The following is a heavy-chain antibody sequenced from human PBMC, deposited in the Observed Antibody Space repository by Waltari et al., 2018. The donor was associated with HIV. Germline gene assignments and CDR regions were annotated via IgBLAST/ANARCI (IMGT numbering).Heavy chain of an antibody. V-gene: IGHV4-39*01. CDR2: IYYSGST. D-gene: IGHD6-13*01. Sequence: QLQLQESGPGLVKPSETLSLTCTVSGGSISSSSYYWGWIRQPPGKGLEWIGSIYYSGSTYYNPSHKSRVTISVDTSKNQFSLKLSSVTAADTAVYYCARAAPWNWFDPWGQGTLVTVSS. CDR3: ARAAPWNWFDP. J-gene: IGHJ5*02. CDR1: GGSISSSSYY.